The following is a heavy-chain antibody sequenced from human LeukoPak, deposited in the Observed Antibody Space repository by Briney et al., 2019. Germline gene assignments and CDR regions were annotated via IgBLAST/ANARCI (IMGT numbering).Heavy chain of an antibody. V-gene: IGHV4-4*02. CDR1: CGSISSSNW. CDR3: ARGVATPMVRGVFDY. CDR2: IYHSGST. J-gene: IGHJ4*02. Sequence: NPSETLSLTCAVSCGSISSSNWWSWVRQPPGKGLEWIWEIYHSGSTNYNPSLKSRVTISVDKSKNQFSLKLSSVTAAETAVYYCARGVATPMVRGVFDYWGQGTLVTVSS. D-gene: IGHD3-10*01.